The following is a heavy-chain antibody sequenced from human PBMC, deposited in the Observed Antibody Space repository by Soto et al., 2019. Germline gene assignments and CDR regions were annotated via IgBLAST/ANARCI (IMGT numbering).Heavy chain of an antibody. CDR2: IWYDGSNK. J-gene: IGHJ6*02. CDR3: ARVDCSSTSCYHNYYYYYGMDV. Sequence: GGSLRLSCAASGFTFSSYGMHWVRQAPGKGLEWVAVIWYDGSNKYYADSVKGRFTISRDNSKNTLYLQMNSLRAEDTAVYYCARVDCSSTSCYHNYYYYYGMDVWGQGTTVTVSS. CDR1: GFTFSSYG. V-gene: IGHV3-33*01. D-gene: IGHD2-2*01.